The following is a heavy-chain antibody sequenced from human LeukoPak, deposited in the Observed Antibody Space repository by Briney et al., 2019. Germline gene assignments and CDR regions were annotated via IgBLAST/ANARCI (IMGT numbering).Heavy chain of an antibody. CDR3: ARDMGPYYDFWSGLNWFDP. V-gene: IGHV3-7*01. CDR1: GFTFSSYW. CDR2: IKQDGSEK. D-gene: IGHD3-3*01. Sequence: GGSLRLSCAASGFTFSSYWMSWVRQAPGKGLEWVANIKQDGSEKYYVDSVKGRFTISRDNAKNSLYLQMNSLRAEDTAVYYCARDMGPYYDFWSGLNWFDPWGQGTLVTVSS. J-gene: IGHJ5*02.